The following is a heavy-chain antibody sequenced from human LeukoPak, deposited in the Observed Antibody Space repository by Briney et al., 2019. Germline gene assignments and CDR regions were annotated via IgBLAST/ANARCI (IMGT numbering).Heavy chain of an antibody. D-gene: IGHD2-2*01. CDR1: GGTFSSYA. J-gene: IGHJ5*02. Sequence: SVKVSCKASGGTFSSYAISWVRQAPGQGLEWMGGIIPIFGTANYAQKFQGRVTITTDESTSTAYMELSSLRSEDTAVYYCARLEGGPLPAAIMEANWFDPWGQGTLVTVSS. CDR3: ARLEGGPLPAAIMEANWFDP. CDR2: IIPIFGTA. V-gene: IGHV1-69*05.